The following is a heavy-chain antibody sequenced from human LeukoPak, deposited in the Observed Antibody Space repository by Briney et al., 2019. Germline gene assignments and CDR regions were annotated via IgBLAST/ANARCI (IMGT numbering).Heavy chain of an antibody. CDR3: ARDLLLWFGELGGPTFDY. V-gene: IGHV3-21*01. CDR2: ISSSSSCI. Sequence: PGGSLRLSCAASGFTFSSYAMSWVRQAPGKGLEWVSSISSSSSCIYYADSVKGRFTISRDNAKNSLYLQMNSLRAEDTAVYYCARDLLLWFGELGGPTFDYWGQGTLVTVSS. J-gene: IGHJ4*02. D-gene: IGHD3-10*01. CDR1: GFTFSSYA.